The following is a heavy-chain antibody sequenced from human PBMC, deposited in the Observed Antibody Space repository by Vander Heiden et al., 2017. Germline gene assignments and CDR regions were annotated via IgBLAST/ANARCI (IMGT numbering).Heavy chain of an antibody. J-gene: IGHJ4*02. CDR3: AHATRYYYDILTGYPTEYYFDY. Sequence: HITLKESAPTLVKPTQTLTLNCTFSGFSLSTSGVGVGWIRQPPGKALEWLALIYWNDDKRYSPSLKSRLTITKDTSKNQVVLTMTNMDPVDTATYYCAHATRYYYDILTGYPTEYYFDYWGEGSLVTLSS. V-gene: IGHV2-5*01. D-gene: IGHD3-9*01. CDR1: GFSLSTSGVG. CDR2: IYWNDDK.